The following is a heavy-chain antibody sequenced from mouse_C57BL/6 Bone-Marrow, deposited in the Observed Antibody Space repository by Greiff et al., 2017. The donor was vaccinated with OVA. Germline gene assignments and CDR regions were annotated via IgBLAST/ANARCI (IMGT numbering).Heavy chain of an antibody. Sequence: EVMLVESGGGLVQPGGSLKLSCAASGFTFSDYYMYWVRQTPEKRLEWVAYISNGGGSTYYPDTVKGRFTISIENAKKTLYLQMSRLKSEDTAMYYCARALTTVVGAMDYWGQGTSVTVSS. J-gene: IGHJ4*01. CDR1: GFTFSDYY. CDR3: ARALTTVVGAMDY. V-gene: IGHV5-12*01. CDR2: ISNGGGST. D-gene: IGHD1-1*01.